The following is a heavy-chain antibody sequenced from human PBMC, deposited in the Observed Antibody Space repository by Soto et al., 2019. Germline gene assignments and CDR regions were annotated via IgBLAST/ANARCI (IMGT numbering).Heavy chain of an antibody. CDR2: IYPGDSDT. CDR1: GYSFTIYW. CDR3: ARPSDYGGSFDAFDI. Sequence: GESLKISCNGSGYSFTIYWIGWVRQMPGKGLEWMGIIYPGDSDTRYSPSFQGQVTISADKSISTAYLQWSSLKASDTAMYYCARPSDYGGSFDAFDIWGQGTMVTVSS. D-gene: IGHD4-17*01. J-gene: IGHJ3*02. V-gene: IGHV5-51*01.